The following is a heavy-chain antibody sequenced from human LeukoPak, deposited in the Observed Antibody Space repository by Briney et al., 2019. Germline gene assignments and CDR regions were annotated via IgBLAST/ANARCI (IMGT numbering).Heavy chain of an antibody. J-gene: IGHJ6*02. CDR2: IWYDGSNK. D-gene: IGHD2-2*01. CDR1: GFTFSSYG. CDR3: ARVMGAHCSSTSCYLSYYYYYGMDV. Sequence: PGRSLRLSCAASGFTFSSYGMHWVRQAPGKRLEWVAVIWYDGSNKYYADSVKGRFTISRDNSKNTLYLQMNSLRAEDTAVYYCARVMGAHCSSTSCYLSYYYYYGMDVWGQGTTVTVSS. V-gene: IGHV3-33*01.